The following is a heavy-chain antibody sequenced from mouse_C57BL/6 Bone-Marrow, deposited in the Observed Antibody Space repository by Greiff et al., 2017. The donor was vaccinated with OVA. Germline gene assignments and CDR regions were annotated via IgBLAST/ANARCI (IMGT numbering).Heavy chain of an antibody. Sequence: SGPGLVKPSQSLSLTCSVTGYSIPSGYYWNWIRQFPGNKLEWMGYISYDGSNNYNPSPKNRIYITRDTSKNQFFLKLNSVTTEDTATYYGARYPPPRYDYGDCWGQGTTLTVSS. CDR2: ISYDGSN. D-gene: IGHD2-4*01. J-gene: IGHJ2*01. CDR3: ARYPPPRYDYGDC. V-gene: IGHV3-6*01. CDR1: GYSIPSGYY.